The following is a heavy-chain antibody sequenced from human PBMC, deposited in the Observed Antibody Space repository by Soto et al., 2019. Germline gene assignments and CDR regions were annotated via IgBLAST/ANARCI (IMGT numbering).Heavy chain of an antibody. CDR1: GGTFNVYT. V-gene: IGHV1-69*02. J-gene: IGHJ3*02. Sequence: QVQLVQSGAEVKKPGSSVKVSCKASGGTFNVYTIIWVRQAPGQGLEWMGRIIPMLAITNYAQRFQGRVTLTADTSTTTAYMELSSLPSEDTGVYYCALGSWSGETFAIWGEGTLVTVSS. D-gene: IGHD6-13*01. CDR2: IIPMLAIT. CDR3: ALGSWSGETFAI.